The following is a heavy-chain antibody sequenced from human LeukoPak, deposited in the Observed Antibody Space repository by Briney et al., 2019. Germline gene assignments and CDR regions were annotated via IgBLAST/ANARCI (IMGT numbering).Heavy chain of an antibody. CDR1: GFTFSGSP. CDR2: IRSKADNYAT. J-gene: IGHJ4*02. V-gene: IGHV3-73*01. Sequence: GGSLKLSCAASGFTFSGSPILWVRQASGKGLEWVGRIRSKADNYATAYAASVQGRCTISRDDSKNTAYLQLNSLKTEDTAVYYCTQSNYWGQGALVTVSS. CDR3: TQSNY.